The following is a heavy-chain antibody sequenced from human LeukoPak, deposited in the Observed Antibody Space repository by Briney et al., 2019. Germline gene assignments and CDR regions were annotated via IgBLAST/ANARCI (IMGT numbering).Heavy chain of an antibody. CDR1: GGTFSSYT. CDR2: IIPILGIA. D-gene: IGHD2-15*01. Sequence: SVKVSCKASGGTFSSYTISWVRQAPGQGLEWLGRIIPILGIANYAQKFQGRVTITADKSTSTAYMELSSLRSEDTAVYYCARQYCSGGSCYHIPLDYWGQGTLVTVSS. V-gene: IGHV1-69*02. J-gene: IGHJ4*02. CDR3: ARQYCSGGSCYHIPLDY.